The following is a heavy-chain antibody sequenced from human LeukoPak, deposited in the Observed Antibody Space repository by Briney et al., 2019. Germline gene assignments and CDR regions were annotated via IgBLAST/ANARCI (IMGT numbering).Heavy chain of an antibody. CDR3: ASSFSDDFWSGHF. V-gene: IGHV3-7*01. CDR1: RLTFTYW. CDR2: IKQDGGEK. D-gene: IGHD3-3*01. J-gene: IGHJ4*02. Sequence: GGSLRLSCAASRLTFTYWMSWVRQAPGKGLEWVANIKQDGGEKYYVDSVKGRFTIFRDNAKKSLYLQMNSLRAEDTAEYYCASSFSDDFWSGHFWGQGTLVTVSS.